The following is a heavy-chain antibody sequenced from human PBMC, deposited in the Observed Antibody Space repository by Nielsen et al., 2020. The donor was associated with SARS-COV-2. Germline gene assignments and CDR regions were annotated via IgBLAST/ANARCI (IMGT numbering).Heavy chain of an antibody. CDR2: INWNGGIT. Sequence: GESLKISCAASGFTFADYGMHWVRQAPGKGLEWVSGINWNGGITGYADSVKGRFTISRDNARNSLYLQMNSLRAEDTAVYYCARDGRHYYDSSGSLVWGQGTLVTVSS. CDR3: ARDGRHYYDSSGSLV. J-gene: IGHJ4*02. CDR1: GFTFADYG. V-gene: IGHV3-20*04. D-gene: IGHD3-22*01.